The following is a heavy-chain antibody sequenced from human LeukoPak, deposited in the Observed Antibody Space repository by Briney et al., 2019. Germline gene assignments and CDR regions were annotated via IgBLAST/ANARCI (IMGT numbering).Heavy chain of an antibody. J-gene: IGHJ5*02. CDR3: ARDYYGSGKSSYNWFDP. CDR1: GGTFSSYA. V-gene: IGHV1-69*06. D-gene: IGHD3-10*01. CDR2: IIPIFGTA. Sequence: AASVKVSCKASGGTFSSYAISWVRQAPGQGLEWMGGIIPIFGTANYAQKFQGRVTITADKSTSTAYMELSSLRSEDTAVYYCARDYYGSGKSSYNWFDPWGQGTLVTVSS.